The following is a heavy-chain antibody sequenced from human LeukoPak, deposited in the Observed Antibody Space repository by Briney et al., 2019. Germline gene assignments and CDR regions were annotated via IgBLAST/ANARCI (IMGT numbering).Heavy chain of an antibody. CDR3: AKYAPPTTTMTRFFDY. J-gene: IGHJ4*02. D-gene: IGHD4-11*01. CDR2: IGGDSGGI. V-gene: IGHV3-23*01. Sequence: GGSLRLSCAASGFSFSDYAMTWVRQAPGKGLEWVSVIGGDSGGIQYADSVKGRFSISRDNSKNTLYLQMNSLRVEDTAVYYRAKYAPPTTTMTRFFDYWGQGALVTVSS. CDR1: GFSFSDYA.